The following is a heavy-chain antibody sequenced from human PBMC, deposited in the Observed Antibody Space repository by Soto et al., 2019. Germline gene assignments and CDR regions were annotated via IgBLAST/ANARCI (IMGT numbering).Heavy chain of an antibody. Sequence: GASVKVCCKASGYTFTGYYMHWVRQAPGQGLEWMGWINPNSGGTNYAQNFQGWVTMTRDTSISTEYMELSRLRSDDTAVYYCAREFKESTMVRGVKATNWFDPWGQGTLVTVSS. CDR2: INPNSGGT. J-gene: IGHJ5*02. D-gene: IGHD3-10*01. V-gene: IGHV1-2*04. CDR3: AREFKESTMVRGVKATNWFDP. CDR1: GYTFTGYY.